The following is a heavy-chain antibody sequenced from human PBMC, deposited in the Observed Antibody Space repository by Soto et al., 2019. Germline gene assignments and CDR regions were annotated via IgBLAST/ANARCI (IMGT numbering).Heavy chain of an antibody. V-gene: IGHV4-61*03. CDR1: GATVSRGDYF. Sequence: SETLSLTCTVSGATVSRGDYFWTWIRQPPGKGLEWIGYIYSSGTTDYNPALKSRVTISLDTSRSYFALKLTSVTAADTAIYYCAKERGGRECSVTSCGLFHYGMDVGGQGTPVTAP. J-gene: IGHJ6*02. D-gene: IGHD2-2*01. CDR3: AKERGGRECSVTSCGLFHYGMDV. CDR2: IYSSGTT.